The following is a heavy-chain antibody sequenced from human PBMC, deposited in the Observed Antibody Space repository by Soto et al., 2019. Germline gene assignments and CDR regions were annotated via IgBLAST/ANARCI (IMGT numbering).Heavy chain of an antibody. V-gene: IGHV4-30-4*01. Sequence: QVQLQESGPGLVKPSQILSLTCTVSGDSVSNVDYYWSWIRQPPGKGLEWIGYINYSGSTYYNPSLESRVCITVDTSKNQIYLKLSSVTAADTAVYYCARVFTLTYNWFDPWGQGALVTVSS. CDR1: GDSVSNVDYY. D-gene: IGHD3-22*01. J-gene: IGHJ5*02. CDR2: INYSGST. CDR3: ARVFTLTYNWFDP.